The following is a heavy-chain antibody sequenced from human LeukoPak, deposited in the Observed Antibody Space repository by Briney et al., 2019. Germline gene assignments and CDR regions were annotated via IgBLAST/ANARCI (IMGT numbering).Heavy chain of an antibody. Sequence: GGSLRLSCAASGFTFSSYAMSWVRQAPGKGLEWVSAISGSGGSTYYADSVKGRLTISRDNSKNTLYLQMNSLRAEDTAVYYCARDNPYSSSTHWGQGTLVTVSS. CDR3: ARDNPYSSSTH. J-gene: IGHJ4*02. CDR2: ISGSGGST. D-gene: IGHD6-13*01. CDR1: GFTFSSYA. V-gene: IGHV3-23*01.